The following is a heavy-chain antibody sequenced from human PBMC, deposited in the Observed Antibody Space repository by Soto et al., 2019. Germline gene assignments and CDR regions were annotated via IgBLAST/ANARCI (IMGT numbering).Heavy chain of an antibody. CDR2: VYYTGST. CDR1: GASIRSTDYY. V-gene: IGHV4-30-4*01. CDR3: VRTAREGAVAPHWFDR. D-gene: IGHD2-21*02. J-gene: IGHJ5*02. Sequence: PSETLSLTCTVSGASIRSTDYYWSWIRQAPGKGLEWVGYVYYTGSTYYNPSLVSRLTISVDTSKNQFSLKLTSVTAADTAVYYCVRTAREGAVAPHWFDRWGQGTQVTVSS.